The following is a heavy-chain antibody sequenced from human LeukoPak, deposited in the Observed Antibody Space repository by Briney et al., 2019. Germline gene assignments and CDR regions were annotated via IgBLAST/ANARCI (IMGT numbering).Heavy chain of an antibody. CDR2: IYSGGST. CDR3: ARELVNYGDYGFTNYYGMDV. D-gene: IGHD4-17*01. CDR1: GFTVSSNY. J-gene: IGHJ6*02. Sequence: PGGSLRLSCAASGFTVSSNYMSWVRQAPGKGLEWVSVIYSGGSTYYADSVKGRFTISRDNSKNTLYLQMNSLRAEDTAVYYCARELVNYGDYGFTNYYGMDVWGQGTTVTVSS. V-gene: IGHV3-66*01.